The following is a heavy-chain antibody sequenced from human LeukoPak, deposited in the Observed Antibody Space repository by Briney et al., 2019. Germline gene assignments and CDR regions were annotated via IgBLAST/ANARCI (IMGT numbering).Heavy chain of an antibody. J-gene: IGHJ6*03. D-gene: IGHD5-24*01. Sequence: QAGGSLRLSCAASGFTFSSYAMHWVRQAPGKGLEWVAVISYDGSNKYYADSVKGRFTISRDNSKNTLYLQMNSLRAEDTAVYYCAKCSGWLQVARGEYMDVWGKGTTVTISS. CDR3: AKCSGWLQVARGEYMDV. CDR1: GFTFSSYA. CDR2: ISYDGSNK. V-gene: IGHV3-30*04.